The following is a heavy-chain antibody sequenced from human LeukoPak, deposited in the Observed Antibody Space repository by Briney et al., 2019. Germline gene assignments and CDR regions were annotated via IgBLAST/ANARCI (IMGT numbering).Heavy chain of an antibody. Sequence: GGSLRLSCAASGFTVSSNYMSWVRQAPGKGLEWVSVIYSGGSTYYADSVKGRFTISRDNSKNTLYLQMNSLRAEDTAVYYCASRTLYGDPRSGYWGQGTLVTVSS. V-gene: IGHV3-53*01. CDR3: ASRTLYGDPRSGY. CDR2: IYSGGST. CDR1: GFTVSSNY. J-gene: IGHJ4*02. D-gene: IGHD4-17*01.